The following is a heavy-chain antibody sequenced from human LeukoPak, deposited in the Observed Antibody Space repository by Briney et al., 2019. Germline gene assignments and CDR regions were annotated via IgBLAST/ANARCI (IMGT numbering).Heavy chain of an antibody. CDR2: IWYEGSNK. CDR3: AKGGDSGSYYFLDY. V-gene: IGHV3-33*06. J-gene: IGHJ4*02. Sequence: GRSLRLSCAASGFTFSSYGMHWVRQAPGKGVGWVAVIWYEGSNKYYADSVKGRFTISRDNSKHTLYLQMNSLRAEDTAVYYCAKGGDSGSYYFLDYWGQGTLVTVSS. CDR1: GFTFSSYG. D-gene: IGHD1-26*01.